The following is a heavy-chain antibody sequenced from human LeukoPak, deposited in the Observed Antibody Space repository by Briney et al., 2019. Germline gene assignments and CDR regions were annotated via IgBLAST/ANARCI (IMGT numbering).Heavy chain of an antibody. V-gene: IGHV4-61*02. Sequence: PSETLSLTCTVSGGSISNISLYWNWIRQPAGKGLEWIGRIYSSGSTHYNPSLKSRVTISLDTSKNQVTLKLSSVTAADTAMFYCARSGGPDYYDSSAFEIWGQGTMVTVSS. J-gene: IGHJ3*02. D-gene: IGHD3-22*01. CDR3: ARSGGPDYYDSSAFEI. CDR1: GGSISNISLY. CDR2: IYSSGST.